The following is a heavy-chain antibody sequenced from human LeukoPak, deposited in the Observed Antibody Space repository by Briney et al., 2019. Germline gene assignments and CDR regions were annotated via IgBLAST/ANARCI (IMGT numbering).Heavy chain of an antibody. CDR3: AKAPVTTCSGAYCYPFDY. CDR2: ISSDERNK. D-gene: IGHD2-21*01. CDR1: GFTFSSYA. V-gene: IGHV3-30*04. J-gene: IGHJ4*02. Sequence: GGSLRLSCAASGFTFSSYALHWVRQAPGKGLERVAVISSDERNKFYADAVKGRFTSSRKISKNTLYLQMNRLRAEDAAVYYCAKAPVTTCSGAYCYPFDYWGQGTLVTVSS.